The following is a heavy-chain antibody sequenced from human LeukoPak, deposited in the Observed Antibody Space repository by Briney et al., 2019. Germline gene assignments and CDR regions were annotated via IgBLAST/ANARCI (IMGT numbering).Heavy chain of an antibody. V-gene: IGHV1-46*01. J-gene: IGHJ6*03. CDR2: INPSGHIT. Sequence: ASVKVSCKASGYTFTVYYMHWVRQAPGQGLVWMGWINPSGHITNYAQKFQGRLTVTRDTPTSTVYMELRSLRSDDTAVYYCERVIVGATYTEWYYYYYMDVWGKGTTVTVSS. D-gene: IGHD1-26*01. CDR1: GYTFTVYY. CDR3: ERVIVGATYTEWYYYYYMDV.